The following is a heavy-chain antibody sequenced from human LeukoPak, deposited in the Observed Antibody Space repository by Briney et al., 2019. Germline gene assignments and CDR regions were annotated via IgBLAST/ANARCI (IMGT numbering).Heavy chain of an antibody. J-gene: IGHJ4*02. Sequence: SQTLSLTCTVSGGSISSDDNYWSWIRQPPGKGLEWIGYIYYSGTTYYKPSLESRVTISVDTSKNQFSLKLSSATAADTAVYYCARESPRDYADYVGGFDSWGQGTLVTVSS. CDR2: IYYSGTT. D-gene: IGHD4-17*01. CDR3: ARESPRDYADYVGGFDS. CDR1: GGSISSDDNY. V-gene: IGHV4-30-4*01.